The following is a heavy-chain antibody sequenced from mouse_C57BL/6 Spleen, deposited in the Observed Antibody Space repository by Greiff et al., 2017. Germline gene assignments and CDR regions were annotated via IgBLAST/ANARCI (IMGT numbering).Heavy chain of an antibody. Sequence: QVQLQESGPGLVAPSQSLSITCTVSGFSLTSYGVDWVRQPPGQGLEWLGVIWGGGSTNYYSALMSRLSISKDNSKRHVFLNMNSLQTDDTAMYYCAKHDYSNSPGYWYFDVWGTGTTVTVSS. CDR3: AKHDYSNSPGYWYFDV. D-gene: IGHD2-5*01. CDR1: GFSLTSYG. J-gene: IGHJ1*03. CDR2: IWGGGST. V-gene: IGHV2-9*01.